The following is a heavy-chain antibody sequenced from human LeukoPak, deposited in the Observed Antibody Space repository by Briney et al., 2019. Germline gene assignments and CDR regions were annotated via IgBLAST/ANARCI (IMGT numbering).Heavy chain of an antibody. V-gene: IGHV4-39*07. CDR3: ARTTVTTLFDP. Sequence: SETLSLTCTVSGGSISSYYWSWIRQPPGKGLEWIGSIYYSGSTYYNPSLKSRVTISVDTSKNQFSLKLSSVTAADTAVYYCARTTVTTLFDPWGQGTLVTVSS. J-gene: IGHJ5*02. CDR1: GGSISSYY. CDR2: IYYSGST. D-gene: IGHD4-17*01.